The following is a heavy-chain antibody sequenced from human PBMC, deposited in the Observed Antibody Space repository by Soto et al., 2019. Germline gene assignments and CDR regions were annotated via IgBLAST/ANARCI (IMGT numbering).Heavy chain of an antibody. V-gene: IGHV4-30-2*01. CDR1: GGVITSGGYS. CDR2: IYHSGRT. J-gene: IGHJ6*02. D-gene: IGHD2-2*02. CDR3: ARLYCTSTTCYKGVDV. Sequence: PSETLSLTCAVSGGVITSGGYSWSWIRQPPGKGPEYIGYIYHSGRTDYNPSLKSRVTISIDRLNNQFSLSLTSMTAADTAIYYCARLYCTSTTCYKGVDVWGQGTTVTVSS.